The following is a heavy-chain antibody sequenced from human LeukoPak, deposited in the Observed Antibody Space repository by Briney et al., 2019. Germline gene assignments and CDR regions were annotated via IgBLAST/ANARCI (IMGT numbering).Heavy chain of an antibody. CDR3: ARPSSWYRTFHY. J-gene: IGHJ4*02. V-gene: IGHV4-39*01. CDR1: GGSISSSSYY. D-gene: IGHD6-13*01. CDR2: IYYSGST. Sequence: ASETLSLTCTVSGGSISSSSYYWGWIRQPPGKGLEWIGSIYYSGSTYYNQSPKSRVTISVDTSKNQFSLKLSSVTAADTAVYYCARPSSWYRTFHYWGQGTLVTVSS.